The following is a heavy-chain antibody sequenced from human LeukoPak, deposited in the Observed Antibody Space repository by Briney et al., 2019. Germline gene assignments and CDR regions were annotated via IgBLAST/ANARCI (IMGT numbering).Heavy chain of an antibody. Sequence: PGGSLRLSCAASGFTFGDYYMNWVRQGPGKGLEWVANIRHDGSASFYVDSVKGRFTISRDNAKNSLYLQMNSLRAEDAAVYYCARWLYDSGWGIDYWGQGTLVTVSS. CDR3: ARWLYDSGWGIDY. V-gene: IGHV3-7*01. D-gene: IGHD6-19*01. CDR2: IRHDGSAS. J-gene: IGHJ4*02. CDR1: GFTFGDYY.